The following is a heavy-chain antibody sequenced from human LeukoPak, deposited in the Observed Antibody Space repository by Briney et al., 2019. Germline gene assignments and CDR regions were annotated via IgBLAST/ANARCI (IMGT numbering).Heavy chain of an antibody. V-gene: IGHV3-30*18. CDR3: AKERVVGAPYYYGMDV. J-gene: IGHJ6*02. CDR1: GSTFSSYG. CDR2: ISYEGSNK. Sequence: GGSLRLSCAASGSTFSSYGMYWVRQAPGKGLEWVALISYEGSNKHYAESVKGRFTISRDNSNNTLYLQMNSLRAEDTAVYYCAKERVVGAPYYYGMDVWGQGTTVTVSS. D-gene: IGHD2-15*01.